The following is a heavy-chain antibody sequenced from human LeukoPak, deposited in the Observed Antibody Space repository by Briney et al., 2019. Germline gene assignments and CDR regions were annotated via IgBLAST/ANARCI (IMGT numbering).Heavy chain of an antibody. D-gene: IGHD6-13*01. Sequence: SETLSLTCPVSGGSISSSNYYWSWIRQPPGKGLEWIGSIYYSGSTYYNPSLKSRVTISVDTSKNQFSLKLSSVTAADTAVYYCARDRRQQLTAFDIWGQGTMVTVSS. CDR3: ARDRRQQLTAFDI. V-gene: IGHV4-39*07. CDR1: GGSISSSNYY. CDR2: IYYSGST. J-gene: IGHJ3*02.